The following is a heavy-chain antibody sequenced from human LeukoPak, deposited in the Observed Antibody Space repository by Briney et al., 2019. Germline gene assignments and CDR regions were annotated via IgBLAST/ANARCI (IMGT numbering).Heavy chain of an antibody. J-gene: IGHJ3*02. CDR2: IYTSGST. CDR1: GGSISSYY. CDR3: ARDMGYDSSGYYSYDAFDI. D-gene: IGHD3-22*01. V-gene: IGHV4-4*07. Sequence: SETLSLTCTGSGGSISSYYWSWIRQPAGKGLEWIGRIYTSGSTNYNPSLKSRVTMSVDTSKNQFSLKLSSVTAADTAVSYCARDMGYDSSGYYSYDAFDIWGQGTMVTVSS.